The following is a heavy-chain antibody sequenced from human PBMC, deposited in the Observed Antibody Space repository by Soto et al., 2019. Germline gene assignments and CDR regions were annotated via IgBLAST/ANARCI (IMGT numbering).Heavy chain of an antibody. CDR1: GLTFGSRA. V-gene: IGHV3-23*01. CDR3: AKDAVPGDGLWLVAD. D-gene: IGHD2-21*02. Sequence: EVQLLESGGDLKQPGGSLRLSCVASGLTFGSRAMSWVRQAPGKGQEWVSGITGSGGTIEYAASVKGRFTISRDNSKNTVDLQMNSLRAEDTAMYYCAKDAVPGDGLWLVADWGQGTLVTVS. CDR2: ITGSGGTI. J-gene: IGHJ4*02.